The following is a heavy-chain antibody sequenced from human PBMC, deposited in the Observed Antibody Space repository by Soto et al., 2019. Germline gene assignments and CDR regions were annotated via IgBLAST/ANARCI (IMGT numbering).Heavy chain of an antibody. D-gene: IGHD3-22*01. CDR2: ISYDGSNK. V-gene: IGHV3-30*18. Sequence: PGGSLRLSCAASGFTFSSYGMHWVRQAPGKGLEWVAVISYDGSNKYYADSVKGRFTISRDNSKNTLYLQMNSLRAEDTAVYYCAKPLYYYDSSGYYWGQGTLVTVSS. J-gene: IGHJ1*01. CDR1: GFTFSSYG. CDR3: AKPLYYYDSSGYY.